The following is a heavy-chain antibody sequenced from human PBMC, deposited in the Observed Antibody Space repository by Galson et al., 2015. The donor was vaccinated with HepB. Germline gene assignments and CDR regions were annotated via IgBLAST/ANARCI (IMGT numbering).Heavy chain of an antibody. D-gene: IGHD6-25*01. Sequence: SLRLSCAASGFTFSDYWMHWVRQAPGKGLVWVSRIKKDGSTTWYADSVKGRFTISRDNARNTLYLQMNNLRAEDTAVYYCSREAWAAGARCSDSWGQGALVTVSS. CDR2: IKKDGSTT. J-gene: IGHJ4*02. CDR1: GFTFSDYW. CDR3: SREAWAAGARCSDS. V-gene: IGHV3-74*01.